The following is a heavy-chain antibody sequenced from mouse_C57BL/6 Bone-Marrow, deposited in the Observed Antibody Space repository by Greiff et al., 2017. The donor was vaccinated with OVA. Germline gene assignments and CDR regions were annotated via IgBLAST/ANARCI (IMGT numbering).Heavy chain of an antibody. V-gene: IGHV1-4*01. J-gene: IGHJ3*01. Sequence: QVHVKQSGAELARPGASVKMSCKASGYTFTSYTMHWVKQRPGQGLEWIGYINPSSGYTKYNQKFKDKATLTADKSSSTAYMQLSSLTSEDSAVYYCARWRSHYGRGFAYWGQGTLVTVSA. CDR1: GYTFTSYT. CDR3: ARWRSHYGRGFAY. D-gene: IGHD1-1*01. CDR2: INPSSGYT.